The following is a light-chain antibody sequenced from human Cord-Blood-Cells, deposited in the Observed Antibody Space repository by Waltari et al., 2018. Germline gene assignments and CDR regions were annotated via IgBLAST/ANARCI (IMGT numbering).Light chain of an antibody. V-gene: IGLV1-40*01. J-gene: IGLJ2*01. CDR2: GAI. CDR3: RSYDSSLSGSV. CDR1: SSNIGAGYD. Sequence: QSVLTQPPSVSGAPGQRVTISCTGSSSNIGAGYDVHWYQQLPGTAPNPLIYGAIKGPSWFPDGCSGSKSCTSSSRATTGRQREAGADYYSRSYDSSLSGSVFCGGTKLTVL.